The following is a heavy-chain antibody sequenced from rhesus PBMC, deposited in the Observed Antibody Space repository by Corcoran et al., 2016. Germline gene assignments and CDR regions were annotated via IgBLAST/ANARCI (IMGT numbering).Heavy chain of an antibody. V-gene: IGHV4-173*01. J-gene: IGHJ2*01. D-gene: IGHD6-31*01. CDR1: GGSISSNY. CDR3: ARGGAAARLDWYFDL. CDR2: ISGSGGNT. Sequence: QLQLQESGPGLVKPSETLSLTCAVSGGSISSNYWSWIRQPPGKGLEWIGRISGSGGNTGYTPPLKVHVTISTDTSKNKFSLQLRSVTAADTAVYCCARGGAAARLDWYFDLWGPGTPITISS.